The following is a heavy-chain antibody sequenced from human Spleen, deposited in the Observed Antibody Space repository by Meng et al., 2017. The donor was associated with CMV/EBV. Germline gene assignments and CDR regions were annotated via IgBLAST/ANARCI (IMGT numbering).Heavy chain of an antibody. CDR1: GGSISIYY. D-gene: IGHD1-26*01. Sequence: SGGSISIYYWTWIRPPPGNGLEWIGSIYYSGSPNYHPSLMSRVTISVATSKDQFSLKLSSVTAADTAVYYCARDGGATDAGWYFDLWGRGTLVTVSS. CDR3: ARDGGATDAGWYFDL. CDR2: IYYSGSP. J-gene: IGHJ2*01. V-gene: IGHV4-59*01.